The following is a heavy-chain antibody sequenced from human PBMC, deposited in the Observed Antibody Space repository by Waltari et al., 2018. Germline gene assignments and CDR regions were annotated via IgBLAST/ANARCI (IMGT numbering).Heavy chain of an antibody. CDR1: GGSFSGYY. CDR3: ARGSRLVVPAAIYYFDY. CDR2: INHSGST. Sequence: QVQLQQWGAGLLKPSETLSLTCAVYGGSFSGYYWRWIRQPPGKGLEWIGEINHSGSTNYNPSLKSRVTISVDTSKNQFSLKLSSVTAADTAVYYCARGSRLVVPAAIYYFDYWGQGTLVTVSS. V-gene: IGHV4-34*01. D-gene: IGHD2-2*01. J-gene: IGHJ4*02.